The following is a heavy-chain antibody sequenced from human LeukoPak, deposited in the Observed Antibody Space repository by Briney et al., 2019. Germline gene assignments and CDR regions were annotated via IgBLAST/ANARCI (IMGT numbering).Heavy chain of an antibody. J-gene: IGHJ3*02. V-gene: IGHV4-39*01. Sequence: SETLSLTCTVSGGSISSSSYYWGWIRQPPGKGLEWIGSIYYSGSTYYNPSLKSRVTISIDTSKNQLSLKLSSVTAADTAVYSCVRHVARAFDIWGQGTKVTVSS. CDR2: IYYSGST. CDR3: VRHVARAFDI. CDR1: GGSISSSSYY.